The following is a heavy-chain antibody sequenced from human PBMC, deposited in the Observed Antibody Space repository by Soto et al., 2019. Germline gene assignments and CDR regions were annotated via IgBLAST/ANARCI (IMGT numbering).Heavy chain of an antibody. CDR3: ARDECSSSWYGYYYYYGMDV. J-gene: IGHJ6*02. CDR1: GYTFTSYY. CDR2: INPSGGST. V-gene: IGHV1-46*03. Sequence: ASVKVSCKASGYTFTSYYMHWVRQAPGQGLEWMGIINPSGGSTSYAQKFQGRVTMTRDTSTSTVYMELSSLRSEDTAVYYCARDECSSSWYGYYYYYGMDVWGQGTTVTVSS. D-gene: IGHD6-13*01.